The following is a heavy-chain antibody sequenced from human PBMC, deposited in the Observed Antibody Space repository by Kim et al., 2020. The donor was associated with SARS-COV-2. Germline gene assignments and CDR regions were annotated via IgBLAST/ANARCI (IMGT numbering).Heavy chain of an antibody. CDR1: GGSFSGYY. Sequence: SETLSLTCAVYGGSFSGYYWSWIRQPPGKGLEWIGEINHSGSTNYNPSLKSRVTISVDTSKNQFSLKLSSVTAADTAVYYCARPMTVDYYYDSSGYRRHDAFDIWGQGTMVTVSS. J-gene: IGHJ3*02. D-gene: IGHD3-22*01. CDR2: INHSGST. V-gene: IGHV4-34*01. CDR3: ARPMTVDYYYDSSGYRRHDAFDI.